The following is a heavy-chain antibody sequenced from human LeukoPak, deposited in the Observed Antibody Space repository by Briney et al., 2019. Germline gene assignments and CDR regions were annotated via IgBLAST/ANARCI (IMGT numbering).Heavy chain of an antibody. CDR2: ISGSSTTI. V-gene: IGHV3-48*04. J-gene: IGHJ4*02. CDR3: ARDRTFGYYDSSGHDY. CDR1: GFTFSNYN. D-gene: IGHD3-22*01. Sequence: GGSLRLSCAASGFTFSNYNMIWVRQAPGKGLEWVSFISGSSTTIYYADSVKGRFTISRDNTKNSLYLQMNSLRAEDTAVYYCARDRTFGYYDSSGHDYWGQGTLVTVSS.